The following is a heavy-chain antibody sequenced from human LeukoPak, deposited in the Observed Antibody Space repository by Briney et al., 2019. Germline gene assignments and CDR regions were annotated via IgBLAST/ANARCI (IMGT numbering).Heavy chain of an antibody. V-gene: IGHV3-48*03. Sequence: GGSLRLSCAASGFTFSSFEMNWVRQAPGKGLEWVSYISSSGSTIYYADSVKGRFTISRDNAKNTLYLQMNSLRAEDTAVYYCAREVSGSYFDYWGQGTLVTVSS. CDR1: GFTFSSFE. D-gene: IGHD1-26*01. CDR2: ISSSGSTI. CDR3: AREVSGSYFDY. J-gene: IGHJ4*02.